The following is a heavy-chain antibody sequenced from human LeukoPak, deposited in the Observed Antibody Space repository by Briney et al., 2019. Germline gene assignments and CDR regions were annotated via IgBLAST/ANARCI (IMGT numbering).Heavy chain of an antibody. CDR3: ARANYDSSGYYLDAFDI. CDR2: ISYDGSNK. J-gene: IGHJ3*02. D-gene: IGHD3-22*01. Sequence: GRSLRLSCAASGFTFSSYAMHWVRQAPGKGLEWVAVISYDGSNKYYADSVKGRFTISRDNSKNTLYLQMNSLRAEDTAVYYCARANYDSSGYYLDAFDIWGQGTMVTVSS. V-gene: IGHV3-30-3*01. CDR1: GFTFSSYA.